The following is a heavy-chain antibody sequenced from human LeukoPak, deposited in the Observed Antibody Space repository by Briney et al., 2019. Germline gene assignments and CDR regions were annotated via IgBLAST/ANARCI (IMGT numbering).Heavy chain of an antibody. Sequence: GGSLRLSCAASGFTFTTYSMNWVRQAPGKGLEWASSIGSSGTYIRYADSVKGRFTISRDNAKNSLYLQMNSLRAEDTAVYYCARGGDGYNFDYWGQGILVTVSS. CDR2: IGSSGTYI. CDR1: GFTFTTYS. CDR3: ARGGDGYNFDY. D-gene: IGHD5-24*01. J-gene: IGHJ4*02. V-gene: IGHV3-21*06.